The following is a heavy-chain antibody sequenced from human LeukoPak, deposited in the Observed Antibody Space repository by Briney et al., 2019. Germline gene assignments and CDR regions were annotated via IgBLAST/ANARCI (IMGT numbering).Heavy chain of an antibody. CDR3: AKTNSIAAAGSYDNWFDP. V-gene: IGHV1-18*01. J-gene: IGHJ5*02. Sequence: ASVTVSCKASGYTFTSHGISWVRQAPGQGLEWMGWISAYNGNTNYAQKLQGRVTMTTDTSTSTAYMELRSLRSDDTAVYYCAKTNSIAAAGSYDNWFDPRGQGTLVTVSS. D-gene: IGHD6-13*01. CDR1: GYTFTSHG. CDR2: ISAYNGNT.